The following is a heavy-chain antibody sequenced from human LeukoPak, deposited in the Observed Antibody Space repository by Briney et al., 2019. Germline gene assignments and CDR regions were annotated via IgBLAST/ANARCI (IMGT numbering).Heavy chain of an antibody. V-gene: IGHV3-7*01. Sequence: GGSLRLSCVVAGFTFSDSTMTWVRQAAGKGPEWVAKMKEDGSEIEYVDSVKGRFPISRDNAKKSLYLQMNYLRAEDTAVYYCATGGALGGHFPYWGQGTLVIVSS. CDR1: GFTFSDST. J-gene: IGHJ4*02. CDR2: MKEDGSEI. CDR3: ATGGALGGHFPY. D-gene: IGHD2-8*02.